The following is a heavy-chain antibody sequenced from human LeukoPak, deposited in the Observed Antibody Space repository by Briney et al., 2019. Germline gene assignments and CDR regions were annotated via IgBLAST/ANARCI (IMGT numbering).Heavy chain of an antibody. CDR1: GFTFSSYG. Sequence: PGRSLRLSCAASGFTFSSYGMHWVRQAPGKGLEWVAVISYDGSNKYYADSAKGRFTISRDNSKNTLYLQMNSLRAEDTAVYYCAKRESMDVWGQGTTVTVSS. V-gene: IGHV3-30*18. CDR3: AKRESMDV. CDR2: ISYDGSNK. J-gene: IGHJ6*02.